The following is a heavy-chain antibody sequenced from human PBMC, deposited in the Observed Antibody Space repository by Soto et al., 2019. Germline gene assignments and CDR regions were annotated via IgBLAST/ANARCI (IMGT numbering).Heavy chain of an antibody. CDR3: ARHGLTTMTPRRLDP. J-gene: IGHJ5*02. D-gene: IGHD4-17*01. V-gene: IGHV3-20*01. CDR1: GFTFDDYG. Sequence: DVQLVESGGGVERPGGSLRLSCAASGFTFDDYGMSWVRQAPGKGLEWVSGINWNGDSTGYADSVKGRFTISRDNAKNSLYLQMNSLRVEDTALYHCARHGLTTMTPRRLDPWGQGTLVTASS. CDR2: INWNGDST.